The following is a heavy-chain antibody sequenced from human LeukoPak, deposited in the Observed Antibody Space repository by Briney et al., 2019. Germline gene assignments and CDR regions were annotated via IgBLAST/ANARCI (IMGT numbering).Heavy chain of an antibody. Sequence: SETLSPTCTVSGGSASSVSYYWSWIRQPPGKGLEWIGDIYYIGNTKYNPSLKSRVTISVDTSKNQFSLKLSSVTAADTAVCYCARDSRGYYDSSGYFDYWGRGTLVTVSS. CDR1: GGSASSVSYY. CDR3: ARDSRGYYDSSGYFDY. CDR2: IYYIGNT. J-gene: IGHJ4*02. D-gene: IGHD3-22*01. V-gene: IGHV4-61*01.